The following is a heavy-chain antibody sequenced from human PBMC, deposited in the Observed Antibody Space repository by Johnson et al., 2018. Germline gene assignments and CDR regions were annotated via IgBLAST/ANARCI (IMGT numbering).Heavy chain of an antibody. V-gene: IGHV1-69*01. CDR2: IIPLFGTA. CDR3: ANRRGGGDYYDYMDV. Sequence: QVELVQSGAEVKKPGSSVKVSCKASGGTFSSYAISWVRQAPGQGLEWMGGIIPLFGTANYGQDLQGRVTITADESTSTAYIELNSLRSEDTAVYYRANRRGGGDYYDYMDVWGKGTTVTVS. CDR1: GGTFSSYA. D-gene: IGHD3-10*01. J-gene: IGHJ6*03.